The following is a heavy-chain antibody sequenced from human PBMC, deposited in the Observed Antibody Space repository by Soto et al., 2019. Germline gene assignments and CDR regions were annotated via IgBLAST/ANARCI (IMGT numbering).Heavy chain of an antibody. CDR3: LRSSRAGIAVATFDF. Sequence: PGGSLRLSCAASGFTFDDYAMHWVRQAPGKGLEWVSGINWNSGNIDYADSVKGRFTISRDNAKDSLYLHMNSLRAEDTALYYCLRSSRAGIAVATFDFWGQGTLVTVSS. J-gene: IGHJ4*02. CDR2: INWNSGNI. V-gene: IGHV3-9*01. CDR1: GFTFDDYA. D-gene: IGHD6-19*01.